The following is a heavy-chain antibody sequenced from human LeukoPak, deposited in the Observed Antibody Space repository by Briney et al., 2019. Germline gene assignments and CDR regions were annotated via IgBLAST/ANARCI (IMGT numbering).Heavy chain of an antibody. D-gene: IGHD1-26*01. Sequence: SETLSLTCTVSGGSISSGTYYWTWIRQPAGKGLEWIGRIYTSGSTNYNPSLKSRLTISVDTSKNQFSLNLSSVAAADTAVYYCARDLPAGDHNWFDPWGQGTLVTVSS. CDR3: ARDLPAGDHNWFDP. J-gene: IGHJ5*02. CDR2: IYTSGST. CDR1: GGSISSGTYY. V-gene: IGHV4-61*02.